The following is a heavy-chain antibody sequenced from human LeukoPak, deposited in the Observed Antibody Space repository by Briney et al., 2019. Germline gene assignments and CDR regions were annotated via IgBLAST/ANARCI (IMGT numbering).Heavy chain of an antibody. CDR3: ARRSGSYFNF. CDR2: IYPGYSDT. J-gene: IGHJ4*02. CDR1: GYSFANFW. V-gene: IGHV5-51*01. D-gene: IGHD1-26*01. Sequence: GESLKISCKGSGSGYSFANFWIGWVRQMPGKGLEWMGIIYPGYSDTRYSPSFEGQVTISADKSISTAYLQWSSLRASDTAMYFCARRSGSYFNFWGQGTQVIVSS.